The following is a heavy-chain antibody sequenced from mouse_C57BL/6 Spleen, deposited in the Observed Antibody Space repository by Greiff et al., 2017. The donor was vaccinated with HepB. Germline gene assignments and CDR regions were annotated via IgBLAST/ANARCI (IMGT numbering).Heavy chain of an antibody. J-gene: IGHJ2*01. CDR1: GYTFTDYE. CDR3: TRSWYGFDY. V-gene: IGHV1-15*01. D-gene: IGHD1-1*02. CDR2: IDPETGGT. Sequence: QVHVKQSGAELVRPGASVTLSCKASGYTFTDYEMHWVKQTPVHGLEWIGAIDPETGGTAYNQKFKGKAILTADKSSSTAYMELRSLTSEDSAVYYCTRSWYGFDYWGQGTTLTVSS.